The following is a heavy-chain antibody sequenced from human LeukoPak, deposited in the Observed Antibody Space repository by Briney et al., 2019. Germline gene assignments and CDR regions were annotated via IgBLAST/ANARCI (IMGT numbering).Heavy chain of an antibody. D-gene: IGHD3-16*02. CDR2: ISSSSSYI. J-gene: IGHJ4*02. CDR3: ARSLWGFGGVILYYFDY. CDR1: GFTFSSYS. Sequence: PGGSLRLSCAASGFTFSSYSMNWFRQAPGKGLEWVSSISSSSSYIYYADSVKGRFTISRDNAKNSLYLQMNSLRAEDTAVYYCARSLWGFGGVILYYFDYWGQGTLVTVSS. V-gene: IGHV3-21*01.